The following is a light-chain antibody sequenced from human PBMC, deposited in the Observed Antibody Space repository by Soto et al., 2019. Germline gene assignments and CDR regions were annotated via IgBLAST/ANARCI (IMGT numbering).Light chain of an antibody. Sequence: IQLTQSPSSLSASVGARVTITCRASQGISSYLAWYQQKPGKAPKLLIYAASTLHSGVPSRFSGSGSGTDFTLTISSLQPEDFATHYCQQLNSYPITFGQGTRLEIK. CDR2: AAS. CDR1: QGISSY. CDR3: QQLNSYPIT. J-gene: IGKJ5*01. V-gene: IGKV1-9*01.